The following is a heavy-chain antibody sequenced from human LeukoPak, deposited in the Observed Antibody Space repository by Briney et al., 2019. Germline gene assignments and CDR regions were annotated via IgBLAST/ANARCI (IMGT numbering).Heavy chain of an antibody. CDR1: GLTFSSYA. Sequence: GGSLRLSCAASGLTFSSYAMSWVRQAPGSGLEWVSTISGNGVSTHYADSVKGRFTISRDNSKNMLYLQMNSLRAEDTAVYYCAWELPSFDYWGQGTLVTVSS. CDR2: ISGNGVST. V-gene: IGHV3-23*01. D-gene: IGHD1-26*01. CDR3: AWELPSFDY. J-gene: IGHJ4*02.